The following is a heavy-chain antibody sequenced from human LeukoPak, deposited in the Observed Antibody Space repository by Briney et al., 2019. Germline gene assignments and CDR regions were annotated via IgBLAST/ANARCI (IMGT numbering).Heavy chain of an antibody. Sequence: SSETLSLTCTVSGGSISSSSFYWGWVRQPPGKGLEWIGNIYYSGSTYYNPSLKSRVTISVDTSKTQFSLKLSSVIAADTAVYYCARHKGYTCGYGDYWGQGTLVTVSS. CDR2: IYYSGST. J-gene: IGHJ4*02. D-gene: IGHD5-18*01. V-gene: IGHV4-39*01. CDR1: GGSISSSSFY. CDR3: ARHKGYTCGYGDY.